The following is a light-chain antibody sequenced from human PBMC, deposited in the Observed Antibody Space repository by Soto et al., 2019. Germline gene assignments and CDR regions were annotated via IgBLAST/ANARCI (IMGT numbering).Light chain of an antibody. J-gene: IGLJ1*01. Sequence: QSVLTQPPSVSGAPGQRVTISCTGSNSNIGAGYDVHWYQQLPGTAPKPLMYGDGNRPSGVPDRFSASKSGTSASLAITGLQAEDEADYYCQSYDKSLSGSVFGTGTKVTVL. CDR2: GDG. CDR1: NSNIGAGYD. V-gene: IGLV1-40*01. CDR3: QSYDKSLSGSV.